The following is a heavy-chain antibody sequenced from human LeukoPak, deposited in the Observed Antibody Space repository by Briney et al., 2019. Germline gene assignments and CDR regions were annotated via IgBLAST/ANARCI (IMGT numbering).Heavy chain of an antibody. CDR3: ARTLVTTTSMSFDY. CDR1: TGSISSGDYY. CDR2: IYYSGST. D-gene: IGHD4-17*01. V-gene: IGHV4-31*03. Sequence: PSQTLSLTCTVSTGSISSGDYYWSWIRQHPGKGLEWIWYIYYSGSTHYSPSLRSRVSISVDTSKNQFSLEVSSVTAADTAVYYCARTLVTTTSMSFDYWGQGTLVTVSS. J-gene: IGHJ4*02.